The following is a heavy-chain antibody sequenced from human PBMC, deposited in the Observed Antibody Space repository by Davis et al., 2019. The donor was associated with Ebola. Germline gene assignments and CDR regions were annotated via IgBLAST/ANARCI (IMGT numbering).Heavy chain of an antibody. Sequence: PGGSLRLSCAASGFTSSSYAMHWVRQAPGKGLEWVAVISYDGSNKYYAGPVKGRFTISRDNSKNTLYLQMNSLRAEDTAVYYCARDVPAFGPLGGDAFDIWGQGTMVTVSS. CDR2: ISYDGSNK. V-gene: IGHV3-30-3*01. J-gene: IGHJ3*02. CDR3: ARDVPAFGPLGGDAFDI. CDR1: GFTSSSYA. D-gene: IGHD2-2*01.